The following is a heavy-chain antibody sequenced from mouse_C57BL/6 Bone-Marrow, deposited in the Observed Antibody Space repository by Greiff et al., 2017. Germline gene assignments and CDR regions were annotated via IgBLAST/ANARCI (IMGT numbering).Heavy chain of an antibody. J-gene: IGHJ1*03. D-gene: IGHD1-1*02. V-gene: IGHV1-64*01. Sequence: VQGVESGAELVRPGASVTLSCKASGYTFTSYWMHWVKQRPGQGLEWIGMLHPNSGSTNYNEKFKSKATLTVDKSSSTAYMQLSSLTSEDSAVYYCARSRCGTWYFDVWGTGTTVTGSA. CDR3: ARSRCGTWYFDV. CDR2: LHPNSGST. CDR1: GYTFTSYW.